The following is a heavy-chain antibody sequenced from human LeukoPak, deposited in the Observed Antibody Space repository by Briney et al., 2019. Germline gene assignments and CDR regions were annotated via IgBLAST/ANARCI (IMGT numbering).Heavy chain of an antibody. D-gene: IGHD3-10*01. J-gene: IGHJ4*02. Sequence: GGSLRLSCAASGLPFSSYAMHWVRQAPGKGLEWVALISYDGNNKYYADSVKGRFTISRDNSKNTLYLQMNSLRAEDTAVYYCARGHMVRGVRLDYWGQGTLVTVSS. CDR1: GLPFSSYA. CDR3: ARGHMVRGVRLDY. CDR2: ISYDGNNK. V-gene: IGHV3-30-3*01.